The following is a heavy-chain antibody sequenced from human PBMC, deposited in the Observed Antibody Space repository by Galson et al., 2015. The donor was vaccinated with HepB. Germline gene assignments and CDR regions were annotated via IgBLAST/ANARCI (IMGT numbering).Heavy chain of an antibody. J-gene: IGHJ4*02. V-gene: IGHV3-23*01. CDR1: GFTFSYYA. D-gene: IGHD6-19*01. CDR3: AKVFPEKTDGWYRQALYYFDS. Sequence: FLRLSCAASGFTFSYYAMSWVRQAPGKGLEWVSAITPSGDNTFSADSMKGRFTISRDNSRNTLFLHMNSLRADDTAIYFCAKVFPEKTDGWYRQALYYFDSWGQGTRVTVSS. CDR2: ITPSGDNT.